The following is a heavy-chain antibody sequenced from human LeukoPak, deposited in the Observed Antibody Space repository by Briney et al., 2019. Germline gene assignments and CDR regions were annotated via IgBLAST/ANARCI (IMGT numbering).Heavy chain of an antibody. CDR2: IRYDGSNK. CDR1: GFTFSSYG. CDR3: AKGDIVATILDY. J-gene: IGHJ4*02. D-gene: IGHD5-12*01. V-gene: IGHV3-30*02. Sequence: PGGSLRLSCAASGFTFSSYGMHWVRQAPGKGLEWVAFIRYDGSNKYYADSVKGRFTISRDNSKNTLYLQMNSLRAEDTAVYYCAKGDIVATILDYWGQGTLVTVSS.